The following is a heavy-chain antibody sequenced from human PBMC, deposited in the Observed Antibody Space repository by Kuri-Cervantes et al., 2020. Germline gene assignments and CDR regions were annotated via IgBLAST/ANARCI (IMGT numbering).Heavy chain of an antibody. CDR3: AKDRRGDYVWGSYRPLDY. CDR1: GFTFDDYA. Sequence: GGSLRLSCAASGFTFDDYAMHWVRQTPGKGLEWVSGLSSSGDSTYYADSVKGRFTIFRDNSKNTLYLQMNSLRAEDTAVYYCAKDRRGDYVWGSYRPLDYWGQGTLVTVSS. J-gene: IGHJ4*02. V-gene: IGHV3-23*01. D-gene: IGHD3-16*02. CDR2: LSSSGDST.